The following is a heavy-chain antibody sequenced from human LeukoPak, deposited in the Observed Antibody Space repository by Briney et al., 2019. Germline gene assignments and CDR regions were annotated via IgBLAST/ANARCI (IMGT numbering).Heavy chain of an antibody. CDR2: IHSSGKT. Sequence: PGGSLRLFCAASGFTVSNNYMSWVRQAPGKGLEWVSVIHSSGKTYYADSVKGRFTISRDNSKNTLYIQMNSLRVADTAMYYCARDLYLDAFDIWGQGTMVTVSS. D-gene: IGHD2-8*01. CDR1: GFTVSNNY. CDR3: ARDLYLDAFDI. V-gene: IGHV3-66*01. J-gene: IGHJ3*02.